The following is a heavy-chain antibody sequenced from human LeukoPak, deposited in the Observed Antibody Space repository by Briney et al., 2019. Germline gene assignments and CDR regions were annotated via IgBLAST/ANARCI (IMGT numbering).Heavy chain of an antibody. D-gene: IGHD6-19*01. Sequence: GKSLRLSCAGSGFIFNNYAMHWVRQPHGNGLQWLSGISWNSGSIDYADSVKGRFTISRDNAKNSLYLQMNSLRVEDTAFYYCAKDNRRHYTSGPNPDSLHWGQGALVTVSS. J-gene: IGHJ4*02. CDR2: ISWNSGSI. CDR3: AKDNRRHYTSGPNPDSLH. CDR1: GFIFNNYA. V-gene: IGHV3-9*01.